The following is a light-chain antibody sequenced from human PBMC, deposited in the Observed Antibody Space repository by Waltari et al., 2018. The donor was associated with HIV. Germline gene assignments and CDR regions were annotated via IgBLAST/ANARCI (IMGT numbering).Light chain of an antibody. CDR1: SSNIGSNY. CDR2: RNN. Sequence: QSVLTQPPSASGTPGQRVTISCSGSSSNIGSNYVYWYQQLPGTAPKLLIYRNNQRPSGVPDRFSGSKSGTSASLAIGGLRSGDEADYYCAAWDDSLSVVFGGGTTLTVL. CDR3: AAWDDSLSVV. J-gene: IGLJ2*01. V-gene: IGLV1-47*01.